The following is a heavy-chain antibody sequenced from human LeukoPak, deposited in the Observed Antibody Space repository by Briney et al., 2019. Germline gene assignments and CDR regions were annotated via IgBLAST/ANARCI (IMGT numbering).Heavy chain of an antibody. J-gene: IGHJ6*03. V-gene: IGHV4-34*01. D-gene: IGHD2-2*01. Sequence: SETLSLTCAVYGGSFSGYYWSWIRQPPGKGLEWIGEINHSGSTNYNPSLKSRVTISVDTSKNQFSLKLSSVTAADTAVYYCARDIVVVPAAGYMDVWGKGTTVTVSS. CDR3: ARDIVVVPAAGYMDV. CDR2: INHSGST. CDR1: GGSFSGYY.